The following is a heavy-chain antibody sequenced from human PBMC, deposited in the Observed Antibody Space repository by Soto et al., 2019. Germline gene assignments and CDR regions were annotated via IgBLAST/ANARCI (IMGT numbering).Heavy chain of an antibody. CDR2: ISGSGAST. V-gene: IGHV3-23*01. Sequence: EVQLLESGGGLVQPGGSLRLSCAASGFTFSTYAMSWVRQAPGKGLEWVSAISGSGASTYYADSVKGRFTISRDNSKDTLYLQMNSLRAEDTAVYYCAKDGAATPLNLRYNKHDYWGPGTLVTVSS. CDR1: GFTFSTYA. CDR3: AKDGAATPLNLRYNKHDY. J-gene: IGHJ4*02. D-gene: IGHD2-15*01.